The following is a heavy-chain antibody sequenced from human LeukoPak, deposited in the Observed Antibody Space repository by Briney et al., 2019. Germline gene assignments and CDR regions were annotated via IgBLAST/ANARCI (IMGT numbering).Heavy chain of an antibody. V-gene: IGHV1-3*01. CDR1: GYTFTSYA. CDR2: INSANGNT. J-gene: IGHJ4*02. Sequence: ASVKVSCKASGYTFTSYAVHWVRQAPGQSLQWMGWINSANGNTQYSQKFQGRVTITRDTSASTAYMELSSLRSEDTAVYYCARAPSTATTFYFDYWGQGTLVTVSS. D-gene: IGHD4-17*01. CDR3: ARAPSTATTFYFDY.